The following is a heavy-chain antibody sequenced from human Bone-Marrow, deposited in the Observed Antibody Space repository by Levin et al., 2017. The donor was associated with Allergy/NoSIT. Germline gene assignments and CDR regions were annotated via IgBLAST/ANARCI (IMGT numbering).Heavy chain of an antibody. V-gene: IGHV1-8*01. CDR3: ARAVRNQLVSDV. CDR1: GYTFSTYD. J-gene: IGHJ6*02. CDR2: MNPNSGNT. Sequence: PGGSLRLSCKASGYTFSTYDITWVRQATGQGLEWVGWMNPNSGNTGYAQRFQGRVTMTRDTSISTAYKELSSLTSEDTAVYYCARAVRNQLVSDVWGQGTTVSVSS. D-gene: IGHD2-2*01.